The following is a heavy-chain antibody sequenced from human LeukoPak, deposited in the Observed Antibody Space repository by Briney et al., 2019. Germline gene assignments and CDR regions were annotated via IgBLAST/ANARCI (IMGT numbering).Heavy chain of an antibody. V-gene: IGHV4-31*03. D-gene: IGHD1-14*01. J-gene: IGHJ4*02. Sequence: SETLSLTCTVSGGSISSGGYYWSWIRQHPGKGLEWIGYIYYSGSTYYNPSLKSRVTISVDTSKNQFSLKLSSVTAADTAVYYCARTGPRASNYFDYWGQGTLVTVSS. CDR2: IYYSGST. CDR3: ARTGPRASNYFDY. CDR1: GGSISSGGYY.